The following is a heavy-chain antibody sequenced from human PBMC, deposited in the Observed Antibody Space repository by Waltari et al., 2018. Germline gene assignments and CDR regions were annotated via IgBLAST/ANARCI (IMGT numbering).Heavy chain of an antibody. Sequence: EVQLVESGGGLVQPGGSLRLSCAASGFTFSSYWMSWVRQAPGKGLDGVANIKQDGSGKYYVDSVKGRFTISRDNAKNSLYLQMNSLRAEDTAVYYCASYAGYSSSWFFDYWGQGTLVTVSS. CDR2: IKQDGSGK. CDR3: ASYAGYSSSWFFDY. V-gene: IGHV3-7*01. CDR1: GFTFSSYW. D-gene: IGHD6-13*01. J-gene: IGHJ4*02.